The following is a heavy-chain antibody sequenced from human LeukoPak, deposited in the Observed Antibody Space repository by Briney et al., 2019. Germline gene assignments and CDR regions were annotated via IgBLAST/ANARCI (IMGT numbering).Heavy chain of an antibody. V-gene: IGHV4-39*01. CDR3: ARQSASSGYYTLFYFDY. CDR2: IYYSGST. Sequence: SETLSLTCTVSGGSISSGGYYWGWIRQPPGKGLEWIGSIYYSGSTYYNPSLKSRVTISVDTSKNQFSLKLSSVTAADTAVYYCARQSASSGYYTLFYFDYWGQGTLVTVSS. CDR1: GGSISSGGYY. D-gene: IGHD3-22*01. J-gene: IGHJ4*02.